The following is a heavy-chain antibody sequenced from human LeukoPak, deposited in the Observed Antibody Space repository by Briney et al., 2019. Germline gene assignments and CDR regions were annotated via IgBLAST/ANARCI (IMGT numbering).Heavy chain of an antibody. V-gene: IGHV1-69*13. Sequence: SVTVSCKASGGTFIIYAISWVRQAPGQGLEWMGGIIPIFGTANYAQKFQGRVTITADESTSTAYMELSSLRSEDTAVYYCAREGSAFWSGPTRRNWFDPWGQGTLVTVSS. CDR2: IIPIFGTA. J-gene: IGHJ5*02. D-gene: IGHD3-3*01. CDR1: GGTFIIYA. CDR3: AREGSAFWSGPTRRNWFDP.